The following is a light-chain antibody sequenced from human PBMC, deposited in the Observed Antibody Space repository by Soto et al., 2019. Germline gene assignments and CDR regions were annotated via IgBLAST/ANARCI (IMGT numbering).Light chain of an antibody. CDR3: CSYEGTYTSFV. V-gene: IGLV2-11*01. CDR1: SSDVGGYNY. CDR2: DVT. Sequence: QLVLTQPASVSGSPGQSITISCTGSSSDVGGYNYVSWYQQQPGKAPKLLIYDVTIRTSGVSARFSGSKSGNTASLTISGLQAEDDADYFCCSYEGTYTSFVFGTGTKLTVL. J-gene: IGLJ1*01.